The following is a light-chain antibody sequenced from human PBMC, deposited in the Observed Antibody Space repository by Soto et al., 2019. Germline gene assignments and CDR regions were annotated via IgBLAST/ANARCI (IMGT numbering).Light chain of an antibody. Sequence: EIVLTQSPGTLSLSPGERATLSCKASQSVTTNYLAWYQQKPGQAPRLLIYSASNRATGIPDRFSGSGSGIDFSLTISRLEPEDFAVYYFQQYGTSPPLTFGGGTEVDIK. CDR3: QQYGTSPPLT. CDR2: SAS. V-gene: IGKV3-20*01. CDR1: QSVTTNY. J-gene: IGKJ4*01.